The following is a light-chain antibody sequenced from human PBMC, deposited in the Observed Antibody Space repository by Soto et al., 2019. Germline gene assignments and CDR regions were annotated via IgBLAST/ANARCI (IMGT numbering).Light chain of an antibody. CDR2: TVS. CDR1: QSVLYSSNNKNY. V-gene: IGKV4-1*01. CDR3: QQSYDTPRT. Sequence: DIVMTQSPDSLGVSLGERATINCKSSQSVLYSSNNKNYLAWYQQKPGKAPNLLLHTVSRLQSGVPSRFSGSGSGTNFSLTISRLQPEDFATYYCQQSYDTPRTFGQGTKVDIK. J-gene: IGKJ1*01.